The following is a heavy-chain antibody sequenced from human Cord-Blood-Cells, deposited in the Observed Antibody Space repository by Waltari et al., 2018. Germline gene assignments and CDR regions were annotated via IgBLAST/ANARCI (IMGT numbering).Heavy chain of an antibody. J-gene: IGHJ6*02. V-gene: IGHV3-9*01. CDR1: GFTFDDYA. CDR3: AKDMYSSSYYYYYGMDV. CDR2: ISWNSGSI. Sequence: EVQLVESGGGLVQPGRSLRLSCAGSGFTFDDYAMHWVRHAPGKGLEWVSGISWNSGSIGYADSVKGRFTISRDNAKNSLYLQMNSLRAEDTALYYCAKDMYSSSYYYYYGMDVWGQGTTVTVSS. D-gene: IGHD6-6*01.